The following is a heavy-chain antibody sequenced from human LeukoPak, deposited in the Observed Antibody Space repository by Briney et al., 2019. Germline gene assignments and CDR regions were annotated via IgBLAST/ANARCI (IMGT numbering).Heavy chain of an antibody. V-gene: IGHV4-34*01. Sequence: PSETLSLTCAVYGGSFSGYYWSWIRQPPGKGLEWIGEINHSGSTNYNPSLKSRVTISVDTSKNQFSLKLSSVTAADTAVYYCARGGRWLQKAHAFDIWGQGTMVTVSS. D-gene: IGHD5-24*01. CDR3: ARGGRWLQKAHAFDI. J-gene: IGHJ3*02. CDR1: GGSFSGYY. CDR2: INHSGST.